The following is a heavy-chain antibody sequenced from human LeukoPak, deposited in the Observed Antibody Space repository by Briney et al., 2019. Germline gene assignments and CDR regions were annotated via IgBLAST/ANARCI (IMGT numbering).Heavy chain of an antibody. CDR2: ISSNGGST. CDR1: GFTFSRYT. CDR3: AREVNWRFDY. Sequence: GGSLRLSCAASGFTFSRYTMYWVRQAPGKGLEYVSAISSNGGSTYYANSVKGRFTISRDNSKNTLYLQMGSLRGEDMAVYYCAREVNWRFDYWGQGTLVTVSS. J-gene: IGHJ4*02. D-gene: IGHD1-1*01. V-gene: IGHV3-64*01.